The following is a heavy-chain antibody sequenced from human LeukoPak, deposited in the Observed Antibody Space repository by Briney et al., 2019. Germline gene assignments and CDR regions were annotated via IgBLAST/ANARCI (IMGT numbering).Heavy chain of an antibody. CDR1: NYSISSGYY. CDR3: ARDLASCAGDCYSDGFDH. CDR2: ISHGGST. J-gene: IGHJ4*02. Sequence: SETLSLTCTVSNYSISSGYYWGWIRQSPGKGLEWIGGISHGGSTYYNPSLRSRVIVSVDTSKNHFSLKMNFVTAADTAVYYCARDLASCAGDCYSDGFDHWGQGTLVTVSS. D-gene: IGHD2-21*02. V-gene: IGHV4-38-2*02.